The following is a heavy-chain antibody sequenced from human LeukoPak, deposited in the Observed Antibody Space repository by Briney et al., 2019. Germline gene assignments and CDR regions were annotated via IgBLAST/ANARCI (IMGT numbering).Heavy chain of an antibody. D-gene: IGHD2-15*01. CDR3: ARVVYCSGGSCHIFAFDI. CDR1: GFTFSHFW. CDR2: IKKTGSET. Sequence: PGGSLRLSCAASGFTFSHFWMSWVRQAPGKGLEWVAYIKKTGSETYYVDSVKGRFTITRDNTRNSLFLQVNSLRAEDTAVYYCARVVYCSGGSCHIFAFDIWGQGTMVTVSS. V-gene: IGHV3-7*03. J-gene: IGHJ3*02.